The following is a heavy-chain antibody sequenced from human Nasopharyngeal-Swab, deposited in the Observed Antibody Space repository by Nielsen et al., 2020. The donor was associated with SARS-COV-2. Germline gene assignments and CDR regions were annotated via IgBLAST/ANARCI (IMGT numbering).Heavy chain of an antibody. CDR3: ARGCVLTGPSCYYYGMDV. J-gene: IGHJ6*02. CDR1: GFTFSSYS. Sequence: GGSLRLSCAASGFTFSSYSMNWVRQAPGKGLEWVSSISSSSSYIYYADSVKGRFTISRDNAKNSLYLQMNSLRAEDTAVYYCARGCVLTGPSCYYYGMDVCGQGTTVNVSS. V-gene: IGHV3-21*01. D-gene: IGHD3-9*01. CDR2: ISSSSSYI.